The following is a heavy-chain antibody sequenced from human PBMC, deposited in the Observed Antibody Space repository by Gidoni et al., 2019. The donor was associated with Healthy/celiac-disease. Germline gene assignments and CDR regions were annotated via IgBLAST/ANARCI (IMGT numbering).Heavy chain of an antibody. CDR3: ARDGIGWLQEAFDY. J-gene: IGHJ4*02. Sequence: QPQLQESGPGLVKPSETLSLPCTVSGCSISSSSYYWGWIRQPPGKGLEWIGSIYYSGSTYYNPSLKSRVTISVDTSKNQFSLKLSSVTAADTAVYYCARDGIGWLQEAFDYWGQGTLVTVSS. V-gene: IGHV4-39*07. D-gene: IGHD5-12*01. CDR1: GCSISSSSYY. CDR2: IYYSGST.